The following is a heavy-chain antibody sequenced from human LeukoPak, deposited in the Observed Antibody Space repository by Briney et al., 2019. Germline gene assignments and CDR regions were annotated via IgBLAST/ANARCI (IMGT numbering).Heavy chain of an antibody. D-gene: IGHD3-16*02. CDR2: INRSGGTV. J-gene: IGHJ6*02. Sequence: QSGGSLRLSCAASGLTFDDSAMHWVRQVPGKGLEWVSGINRSGGTVGYADSVKGRFTISRDNVKNSLYLQMSSLRADDTAVYYCARGGSYRAPDYNYYYGMDVWGQGTTVTVSS. CDR3: ARGGSYRAPDYNYYYGMDV. V-gene: IGHV3-9*01. CDR1: GLTFDDSA.